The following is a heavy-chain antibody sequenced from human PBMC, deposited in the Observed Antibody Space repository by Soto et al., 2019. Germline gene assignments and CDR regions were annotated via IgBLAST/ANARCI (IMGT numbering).Heavy chain of an antibody. V-gene: IGHV3-21*04. CDR1: GFTFSSYS. J-gene: IGHJ4*02. Sequence: PGGSLRLSCAASGFTFSSYSMNWVRQAPGKGLEWVSSISSSSSYIYYADSVKGRFTISRDNAKNTLYLQMNSLRAEDTAVYYCARDLFGSSSWHDYWGQGTLVTVSS. CDR2: ISSSSSYI. D-gene: IGHD6-13*01. CDR3: ARDLFGSSSWHDY.